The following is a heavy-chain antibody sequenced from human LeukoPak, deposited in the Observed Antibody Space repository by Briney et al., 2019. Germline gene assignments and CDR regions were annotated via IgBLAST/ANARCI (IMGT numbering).Heavy chain of an antibody. CDR1: GFTFSTYA. D-gene: IGHD6-13*01. V-gene: IGHV3-23*01. J-gene: IGHJ4*02. CDR3: ARDWYDY. Sequence: GGSLRLSCAASGFTFSTYAMIWVRQAPGKGLEWVSVIGGSGSYTYYADSVKGRFTISRDNSEDTLYLQMNSLRPEDTAVYYCARDWYDYWGQGTLVTVSS. CDR2: IGGSGSYT.